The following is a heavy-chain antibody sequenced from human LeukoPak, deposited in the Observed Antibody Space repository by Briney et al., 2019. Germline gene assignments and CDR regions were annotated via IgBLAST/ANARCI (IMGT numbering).Heavy chain of an antibody. CDR1: GFTFSSYG. D-gene: IGHD4-17*01. V-gene: IGHV3-53*01. CDR3: ARESLGSVDPRGYSTTVSQDV. Sequence: AGGSLRLSCAASGFTFSSYGMSWVRQAPGKGLEWVSVIYRGDSTYYSDSVKGRFTISRDNSKNTLYLQMHSLRAEDTAVYYCARESLGSVDPRGYSTTVSQDVWGKGTTVTISS. J-gene: IGHJ6*04. CDR2: IYRGDST.